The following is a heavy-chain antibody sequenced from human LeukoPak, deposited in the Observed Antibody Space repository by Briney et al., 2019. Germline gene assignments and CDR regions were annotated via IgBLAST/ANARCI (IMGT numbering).Heavy chain of an antibody. Sequence: PGGSLRLSCAASGFTFSSYGMHWVRQAPGKGLEWVAVIWYDGSNKYYADSVKGRFTISRDNSKNTLYLQMNSLRAEDTAVYYCARDQGIAAAGTDGMDVWGKGTTVTVSS. CDR1: GFTFSSYG. CDR3: ARDQGIAAAGTDGMDV. J-gene: IGHJ6*04. CDR2: IWYDGSNK. D-gene: IGHD6-13*01. V-gene: IGHV3-33*01.